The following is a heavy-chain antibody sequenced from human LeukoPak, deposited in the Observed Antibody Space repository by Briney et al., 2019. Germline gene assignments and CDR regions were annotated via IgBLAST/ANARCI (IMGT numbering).Heavy chain of an antibody. V-gene: IGHV4-34*01. CDR2: INHSGST. Sequence: PXGKXXXXSXEINHSGSTNYNPSLKSRVTISVDTSKNQFSLKLSSVTAADTAVYYCARGYLNYDSSGYYYYFDYWGQGTLVTVSS. D-gene: IGHD3-22*01. J-gene: IGHJ4*02. CDR3: ARGYLNYDSSGYYYYFDY.